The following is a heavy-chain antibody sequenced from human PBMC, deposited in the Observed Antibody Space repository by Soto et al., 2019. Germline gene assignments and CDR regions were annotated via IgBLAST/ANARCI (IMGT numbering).Heavy chain of an antibody. Sequence: GASVKVSCKASGYTFTTYTMHWVRQAPGQRPEWMGWINAGDADTKYSQKFQGRVTITRDTSASTAYMELSSLRSEDTAVYYCARDPCSSSCYAFDYWGQGTLVTVSS. CDR1: GYTFTTYT. V-gene: IGHV1-3*01. CDR2: INAGDADT. D-gene: IGHD2-2*01. CDR3: ARDPCSSSCYAFDY. J-gene: IGHJ4*02.